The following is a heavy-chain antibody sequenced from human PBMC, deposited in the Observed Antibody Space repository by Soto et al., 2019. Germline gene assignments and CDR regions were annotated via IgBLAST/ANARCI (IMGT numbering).Heavy chain of an antibody. CDR1: GYTFTGYY. V-gene: IGHV1-2*02. J-gene: IGHJ5*02. Sequence: ASVKVSCKASGYTFTGYYMHWVRQAPGQGLEWMGWINPNSGGTNYAQKFQGRVTMTRDTSISTAYMELSRLRSNDTAVYYCARVRRAVAYQGSWFDPWGQGTLVTVSS. D-gene: IGHD6-19*01. CDR2: INPNSGGT. CDR3: ARVRRAVAYQGSWFDP.